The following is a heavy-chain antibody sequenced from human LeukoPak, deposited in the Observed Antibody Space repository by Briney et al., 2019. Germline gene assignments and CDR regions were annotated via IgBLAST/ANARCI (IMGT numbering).Heavy chain of an antibody. J-gene: IGHJ4*02. CDR3: AKGGAEGGY. CDR1: GATFSSYN. CDR2: IQYDGSQI. V-gene: IGHV3-30*02. Sequence: GGSLRLSCAVSGATFSSYNMHWVRQAPGKGLEWVAFIQYDGSQIYYGDPVKGRFVISRDNSKNTLYLQMDSLRLEDTAVYFCAKGGAEGGYWGQGTLVTVSS. D-gene: IGHD3-16*01.